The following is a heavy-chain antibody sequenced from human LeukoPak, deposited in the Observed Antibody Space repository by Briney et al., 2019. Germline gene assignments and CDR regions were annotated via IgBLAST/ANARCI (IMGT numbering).Heavy chain of an antibody. D-gene: IGHD1-26*01. Sequence: GGSLRLSCAASGFTFSSYAMSWVRQAPGKGLEWVSAISASGGNAYYADSVKGRFTISRDNSKNTLYLQMNRLRAEDTAVYYCPSGSADYWGQGTLVTVSS. J-gene: IGHJ4*02. CDR1: GFTFSSYA. CDR3: PSGSADY. V-gene: IGHV3-23*01. CDR2: ISASGGNA.